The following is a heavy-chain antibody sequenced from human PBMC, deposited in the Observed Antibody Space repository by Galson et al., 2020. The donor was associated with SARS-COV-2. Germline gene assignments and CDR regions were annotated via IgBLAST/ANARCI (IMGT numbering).Heavy chain of an antibody. D-gene: IGHD3-3*01. CDR3: ARGAYYDFWSGYYSVDKYYGRDV. CDR2: IRVTGNS. Sequence: GGSLRLSCAVSGFTFNTYVMHWVRQLPGKGLEWVSTIRVTGNSFYSGSVKGRFTVSRESAKNSLYLQMNNLRAGDTAVYYCARGAYYDFWSGYYSVDKYYGRDVWGQGTTVTVSS. J-gene: IGHJ6*02. V-gene: IGHV3-13*01. CDR1: GFTFNTYV.